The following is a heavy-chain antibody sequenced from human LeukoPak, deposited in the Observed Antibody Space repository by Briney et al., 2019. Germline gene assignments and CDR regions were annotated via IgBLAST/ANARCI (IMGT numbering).Heavy chain of an antibody. CDR1: RYTLTELS. D-gene: IGHD5-18*01. J-gene: IGHJ4*02. V-gene: IGHV1-24*01. Sequence: ASVKVSCKVSRYTLTELSMHWVRQAPGKGLEWMGGFDPEDGETIYAQKFQGRVTMTEDTSTDTAYMELSSLRSEDTAVYYCATDISYRPETADFGYWGQGTLVTVSS. CDR2: FDPEDGET. CDR3: ATDISYRPETADFGY.